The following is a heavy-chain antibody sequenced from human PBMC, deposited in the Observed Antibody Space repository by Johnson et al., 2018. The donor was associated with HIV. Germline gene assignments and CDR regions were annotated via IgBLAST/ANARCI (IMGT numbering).Heavy chain of an antibody. CDR2: IYSGGTT. J-gene: IGHJ3*02. CDR1: RITFDDYG. V-gene: IGHV3-66*01. D-gene: IGHD5-24*01. CDR3: AREALDGPGDDAFDI. Sequence: SLRLSCAASRITFDDYGMTWVRQVPGKGLEWVSVIYSGGTTYYADSVKGRFTISRDNSKNTVYLQMNSLRAEDTALYYCAREALDGPGDDAFDIWGQGTMVTVSS.